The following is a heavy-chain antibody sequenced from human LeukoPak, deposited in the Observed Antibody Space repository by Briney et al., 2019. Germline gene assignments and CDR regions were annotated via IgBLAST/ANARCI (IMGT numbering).Heavy chain of an antibody. Sequence: PGGSLRLSCAASGFTFSSYAMSWVRRAPGKGLEWVSAISGSGGSTYYADSVKGRFTISRDNSKNTLYLQMNSLRAEDTAVYYCANEDSESLPYYYYGMDVWGQGTTVTVSS. CDR3: ANEDSESLPYYYYGMDV. CDR1: GFTFSSYA. V-gene: IGHV3-23*01. CDR2: ISGSGGST. J-gene: IGHJ6*02.